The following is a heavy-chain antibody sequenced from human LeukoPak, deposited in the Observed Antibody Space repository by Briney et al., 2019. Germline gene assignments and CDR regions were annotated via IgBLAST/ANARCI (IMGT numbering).Heavy chain of an antibody. CDR3: ASSQAGYSSGWIDY. D-gene: IGHD6-19*01. CDR2: INPNSGGT. Sequence: GASVKVSCKASGYTFTGYYMHWVRQAPGQGLEWMGWINPNSGGTNYAQKFQGRVTMTRDTSISTAHMELSRLRSDDTAVYYCASSQAGYSSGWIDYWGQGTLVTVSS. CDR1: GYTFTGYY. V-gene: IGHV1-2*02. J-gene: IGHJ4*02.